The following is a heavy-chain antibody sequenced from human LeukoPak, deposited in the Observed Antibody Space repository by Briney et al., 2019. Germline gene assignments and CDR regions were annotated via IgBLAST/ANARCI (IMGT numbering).Heavy chain of an antibody. CDR2: ISYDGSNK. V-gene: IGHV3-30-3*01. CDR1: GFTFSSYA. J-gene: IGHJ4*02. D-gene: IGHD3-3*01. CDR3: AKDNKGFLEWSEMYYFDY. Sequence: GRSLRLSCAASGFTFSSYAMHWVRQAPGKGLEWVAVISYDGSNKYYADSVKGRFTISRDNSKNTLYLQMNSLRAEDTAVYYCAKDNKGFLEWSEMYYFDYWGQGTLVTVSS.